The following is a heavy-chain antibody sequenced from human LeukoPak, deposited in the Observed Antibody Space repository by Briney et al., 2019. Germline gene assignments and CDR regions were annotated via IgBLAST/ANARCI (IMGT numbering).Heavy chain of an antibody. V-gene: IGHV3-9*01. D-gene: IGHD3-10*01. CDR1: GFTFDDYA. CDR2: ISWNSGSI. CDR3: AKDPRKYYYGSGIDY. J-gene: IGHJ4*02. Sequence: PGRSLRLSCAASGFTFDDYAMHWVRQAPGKGLEWVAGISWNSGSIGYADSVKGRFTICRDNAKNSLYLQMNSLRAEDTALYYCAKDPRKYYYGSGIDYWGQGTLVTVSS.